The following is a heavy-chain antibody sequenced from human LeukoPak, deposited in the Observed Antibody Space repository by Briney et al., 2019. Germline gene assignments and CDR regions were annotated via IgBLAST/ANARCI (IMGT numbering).Heavy chain of an antibody. CDR2: IYYNGNT. V-gene: IGHV4-59*01. Sequence: KSSETLSLTCTVFGGSISSYYWSWIRQPPGKGLEWIGYIYYNGNTNYNPSLKSRVTISIDTSKNEFSLNLSSVTAADTAVYYCAKSGVRYGEYYFDYWGQGTLVTVSS. CDR1: GGSISSYY. J-gene: IGHJ4*02. CDR3: AKSGVRYGEYYFDY. D-gene: IGHD3-10*01.